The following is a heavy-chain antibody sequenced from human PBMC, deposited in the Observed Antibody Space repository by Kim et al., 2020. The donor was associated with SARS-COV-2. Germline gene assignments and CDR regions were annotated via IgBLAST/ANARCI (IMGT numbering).Heavy chain of an antibody. CDR2: INHTGST. CDR3: ARSLIRLAIFGVVTKPPYWFDA. J-gene: IGHJ5*02. CDR1: GGSFSGYY. D-gene: IGHD3-3*01. V-gene: IGHV4-34*01. Sequence: SETLSLTCAVYGGSFSGYYWSWIRQPPGKGLEWIGEINHTGSTNYNPSLKSRVTISVDTSKNQFSLKLSSVTAADTAVYYCARSLIRLAIFGVVTKPPYWFDAWGQGTLVTVSS.